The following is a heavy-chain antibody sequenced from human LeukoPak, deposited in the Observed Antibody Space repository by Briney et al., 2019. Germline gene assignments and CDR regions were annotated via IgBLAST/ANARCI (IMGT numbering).Heavy chain of an antibody. CDR3: ASSDIVVVPAALKYYYYGMDV. J-gene: IGHJ6*02. V-gene: IGHV1-69*01. CDR1: GGTFSSYA. D-gene: IGHD2-2*01. CDR2: IIPIFGTA. Sequence: ASVKVSCKASGGTFSSYAISWVRQAPGQGLEWMGGIIPIFGTANYAQKFQGRVTITADESTSTAYMELSSLRSEDTAVYYCASSDIVVVPAALKYYYYGMDVWGQGTTVTVSS.